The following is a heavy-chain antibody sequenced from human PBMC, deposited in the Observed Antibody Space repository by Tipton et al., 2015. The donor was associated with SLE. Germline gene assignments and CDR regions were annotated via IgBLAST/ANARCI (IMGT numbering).Heavy chain of an antibody. CDR1: GYSISSGYY. Sequence: TLSLTCAVSGYSISSGYYWGWIRQPPGKGLEWIGSIYHSGSTYYNPSRKSRVTISVDTSKNQFSLKLSSVTAADTAVYYCARLGGYSTYFDYWGQGTLVTVSS. V-gene: IGHV4-38-2*01. CDR3: ARLGGYSTYFDY. CDR2: IYHSGST. D-gene: IGHD4-11*01. J-gene: IGHJ4*02.